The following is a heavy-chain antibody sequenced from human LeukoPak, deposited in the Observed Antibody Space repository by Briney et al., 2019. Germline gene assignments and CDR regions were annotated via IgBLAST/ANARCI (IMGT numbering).Heavy chain of an antibody. CDR3: ARDLQAQYYYDSSAPAGY. V-gene: IGHV1-2*06. D-gene: IGHD3-22*01. Sequence: ASVKVSCKASGYTFTGYYMHWVRQAPGQGLGWMGRINPNSGGTNYAQKFQGRVTMTRDTSISTAYMELSRLRSDDTAVYYCARDLQAQYYYDSSAPAGYWGQGTLVTVSS. CDR1: GYTFTGYY. J-gene: IGHJ4*02. CDR2: INPNSGGT.